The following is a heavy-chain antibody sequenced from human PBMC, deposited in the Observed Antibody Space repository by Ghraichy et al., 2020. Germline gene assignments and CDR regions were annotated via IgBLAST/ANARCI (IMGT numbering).Heavy chain of an antibody. Sequence: LSLTCAASGFTFSSYAMSWVRQAPGKGLEWLSSISGSGGSLYHADSVRGRFTISRDNSKNALYLQMHSLRAEDTAVYYCAKDERILGGHYEFWSGYFFELWGQGTLVTVSS. CDR2: ISGSGGSL. D-gene: IGHD3-3*01. J-gene: IGHJ4*02. V-gene: IGHV3-23*01. CDR1: GFTFSSYA. CDR3: AKDERILGGHYEFWSGYFFEL.